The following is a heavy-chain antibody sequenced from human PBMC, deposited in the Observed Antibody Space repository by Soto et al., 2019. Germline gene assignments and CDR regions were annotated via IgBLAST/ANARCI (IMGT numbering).Heavy chain of an antibody. CDR1: GFTFSDYY. V-gene: IGHV3-11*01. Sequence: GGSLRLSFAASGFTFSDYYMSWIRQAPGKGLEWVSYISSSGSTIYYADSVKGRFTISRDNAKNSLYLQMNNLRAEDTAVYYCARDPGDSGYDFLFDYWGQGTLVTVSS. CDR2: ISSSGSTI. CDR3: ARDPGDSGYDFLFDY. J-gene: IGHJ4*02. D-gene: IGHD5-12*01.